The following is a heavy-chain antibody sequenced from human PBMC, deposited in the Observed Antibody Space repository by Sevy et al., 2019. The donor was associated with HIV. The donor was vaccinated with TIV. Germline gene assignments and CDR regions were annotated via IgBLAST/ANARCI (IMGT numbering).Heavy chain of an antibody. D-gene: IGHD3-16*02. CDR2: ISSSSSTI. V-gene: IGHV3-48*01. CDR1: GFTFSSYS. CDR3: ARRGDGITFGGVIGNEGFDY. J-gene: IGHJ4*02. Sequence: GGSLRLSCAASGFTFSSYSMNWVRQAPGKGLEWVSYISSSSSTISYADSVKGRFTISRDNAKNYLYLQMNSLRAEDKAVYYCARRGDGITFGGVIGNEGFDYWGQGTLVTVSS.